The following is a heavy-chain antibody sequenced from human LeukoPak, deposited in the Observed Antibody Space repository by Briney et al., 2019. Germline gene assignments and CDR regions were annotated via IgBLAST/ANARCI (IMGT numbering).Heavy chain of an antibody. J-gene: IGHJ5*02. V-gene: IGHV3-48*04. D-gene: IGHD2/OR15-2a*01. CDR1: GFTSSSYS. Sequence: GGSLRLSCAASGFTSSSYSMNWVRQAPGKGLEWVSYISSSSSTIYYADSVKGRFTISRDNAKNSLYLQMNSLRAEDTAVYYCARRGLNSPRNWFDPWGQGTLVTVSS. CDR3: ARRGLNSPRNWFDP. CDR2: ISSSSSTI.